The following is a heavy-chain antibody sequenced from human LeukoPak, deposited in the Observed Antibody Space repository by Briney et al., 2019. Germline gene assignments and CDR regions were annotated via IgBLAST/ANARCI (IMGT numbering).Heavy chain of an antibody. CDR1: GYTFTAHY. D-gene: IGHD5-18*01. CDR2: INPNTGDT. J-gene: IGHJ4*02. V-gene: IGHV1-2*02. CDR3: ARPRISSGYIYAYLY. Sequence: ASVKVSCKASGYTFTAHYMHWVRQAPGQGLEWMGWINPNTGDTNYAQTFQGRVTMTRDTSINTADMELSRLRSDDTAVYYCARPRISSGYIYAYLYWGQGTLVTVSS.